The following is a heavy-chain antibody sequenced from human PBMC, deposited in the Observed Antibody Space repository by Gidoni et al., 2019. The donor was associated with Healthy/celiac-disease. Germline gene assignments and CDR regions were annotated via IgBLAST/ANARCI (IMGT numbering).Heavy chain of an antibody. CDR3: ARAVDPVVPAAITFYYGMDV. CDR2: IYTSGST. Sequence: QVQLQESGPGLVTPSNTLSPTCTVSGRSIRSGTYYRRWIRQPAGKGLEWIGRIYTSGSTNYNPSRKSRVTISVDTSKNQFSLKLSSVTAADTAVYYCARAVDPVVPAAITFYYGMDVWGQGTTVTVSS. J-gene: IGHJ6*02. V-gene: IGHV4-61*02. CDR1: GRSIRSGTYY. D-gene: IGHD2-2*01.